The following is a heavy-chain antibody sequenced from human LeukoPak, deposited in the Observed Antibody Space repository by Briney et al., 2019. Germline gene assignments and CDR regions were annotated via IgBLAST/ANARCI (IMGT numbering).Heavy chain of an antibody. V-gene: IGHV3-23*01. CDR1: GFTFSSYA. D-gene: IGHD6-13*01. CDR3: AKVGSSWYSYYYYGMDV. J-gene: IGHJ6*02. CDR2: ISGSGGST. Sequence: RGSLRLSCAASGFTFSSYATSSVPPAPGEGLEWVSAISGSGGSTYYADSVKARFIISRDNSKNTLYMQMNSLRAEETAVYYCAKVGSSWYSYYYYGMDVWGQGTTVTVSS.